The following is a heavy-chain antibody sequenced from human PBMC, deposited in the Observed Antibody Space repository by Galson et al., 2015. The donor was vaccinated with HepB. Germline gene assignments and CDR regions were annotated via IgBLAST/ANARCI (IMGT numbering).Heavy chain of an antibody. J-gene: IGHJ4*02. CDR3: ARDLSRWEDIVVVVAAIRASEPLGY. CDR2: IIPIFGTA. Sequence: SVKVSCKASGGTFSSYAISWVRQAPGQGLEWMGGIIPIFGTANYAQKFQGRVTITADESTSTAYMELSSLRSEDTAVYYCARDLSRWEDIVVVVAAIRASEPLGYWGQGTLVTVSS. D-gene: IGHD2-15*01. CDR1: GGTFSSYA. V-gene: IGHV1-69*13.